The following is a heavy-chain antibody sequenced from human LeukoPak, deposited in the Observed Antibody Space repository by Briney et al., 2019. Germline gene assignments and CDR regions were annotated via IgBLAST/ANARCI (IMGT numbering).Heavy chain of an antibody. J-gene: IGHJ4*02. CDR3: ARATGGGRYCSSTSCYPLMN. CDR2: VIPIFGTA. D-gene: IGHD2-2*01. CDR1: GGTFSSYA. Sequence: ASVKVSCKASGGTFSSYAISWVRQAPGQGLEWMGGVIPIFGTANYAQKLQGRVTITADESTSTAYMELSSLRSEDTAVYYCARATGGGRYCSSTSCYPLMNWGQGTLVTVSS. V-gene: IGHV1-69*13.